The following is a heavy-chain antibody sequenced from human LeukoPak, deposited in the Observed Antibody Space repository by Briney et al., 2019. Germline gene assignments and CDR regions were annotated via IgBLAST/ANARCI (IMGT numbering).Heavy chain of an antibody. D-gene: IGHD1-26*01. CDR2: ISSSGSTI. CDR3: ARAQVGAPTDF. Sequence: GGSLRLSCAASGFTFSSYEMNWVRQAPGKGLEWVSYISSSGSTIYYADSVKGRFTISRDNAKNSLYLHMNSLRPEDTAVYYCARAQVGAPTDFWGQGTLVIVSS. V-gene: IGHV3-48*03. J-gene: IGHJ4*02. CDR1: GFTFSSYE.